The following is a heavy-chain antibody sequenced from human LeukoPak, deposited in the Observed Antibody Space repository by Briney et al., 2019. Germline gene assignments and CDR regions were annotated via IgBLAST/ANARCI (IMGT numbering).Heavy chain of an antibody. CDR2: IYSGGNT. V-gene: IGHV3-53*01. CDR3: ARAQAEGGYGLDY. CDR1: GFTVSSNY. D-gene: IGHD5-12*01. Sequence: AGGSLRLSCAASGFTVSSNYMSWVRQAPGEGLEWVSVIYSGGNTYYADSVKGRFTISRDNSKNTLYLQMNSLRAEDTAVYYCARAQAEGGYGLDYWGQGTLVTVSS. J-gene: IGHJ4*02.